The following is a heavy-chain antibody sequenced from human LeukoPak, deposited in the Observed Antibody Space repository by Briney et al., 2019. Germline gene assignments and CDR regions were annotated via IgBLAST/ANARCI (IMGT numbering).Heavy chain of an antibody. Sequence: GGSLRLSCAASGFTFSSYWLSWVRQAPGKGLEWVANIKQGGGEKYYVDSVKGRFTISRDNAKNSLFLQLNSLRAEDTAVYYCARGSRYCSSTSCYTFDSWGQGTLVTVSS. CDR2: IKQGGGEK. CDR3: ARGSRYCSSTSCYTFDS. CDR1: GFTFSSYW. V-gene: IGHV3-7*01. J-gene: IGHJ4*02. D-gene: IGHD2-2*02.